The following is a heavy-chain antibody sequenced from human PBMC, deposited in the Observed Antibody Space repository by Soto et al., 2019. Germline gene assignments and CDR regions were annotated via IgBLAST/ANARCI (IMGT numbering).Heavy chain of an antibody. J-gene: IGHJ6*02. CDR1: GYSFTSYW. CDR2: IDPSDSYT. D-gene: IGHD2-21*02. Sequence: GESLKISCKGSGYSFTSYWISWVRQMPGKVLEWMGRIDPSDSYTNYSPSFQGHVTISANKSISTAYLQWSSLKASDTTMYYCARRGSLLFYYYGMNVWGQVXTVTVYS. CDR3: ARRGSLLFYYYGMNV. V-gene: IGHV5-10-1*01.